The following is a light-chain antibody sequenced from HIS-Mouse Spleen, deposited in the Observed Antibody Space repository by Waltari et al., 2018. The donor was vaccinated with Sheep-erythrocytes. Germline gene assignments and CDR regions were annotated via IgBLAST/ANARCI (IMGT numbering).Light chain of an antibody. CDR1: SSDVGSYNL. Sequence: QSALTQPASVSGSPGQSITISCTGTSSDVGSYNLVSWYQQHPGKAPKLMIYEGSKRPSGFSNRFSGSKPGNTASLTISGRQAEDEADYYCCSYAGSSTPWVFGGGTKLTVL. CDR3: CSYAGSSTPWV. J-gene: IGLJ3*02. V-gene: IGLV2-23*01. CDR2: EGS.